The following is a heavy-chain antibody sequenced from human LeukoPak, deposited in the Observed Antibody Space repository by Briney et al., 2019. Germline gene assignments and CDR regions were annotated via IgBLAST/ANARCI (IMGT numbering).Heavy chain of an antibody. CDR1: GLTFSSYT. Sequence: PGGSLRLSCAASGLTFSSYTMSWVRQAPGEGLEWVSAISAGGGNTYYADSVKGRFTISRDNSKNTLYLQMNSLRAEDTAVYSCAVPQWELLNWGQGTLVTVSS. J-gene: IGHJ4*02. CDR2: ISAGGGNT. D-gene: IGHD1-26*01. CDR3: AVPQWELLN. V-gene: IGHV3-23*01.